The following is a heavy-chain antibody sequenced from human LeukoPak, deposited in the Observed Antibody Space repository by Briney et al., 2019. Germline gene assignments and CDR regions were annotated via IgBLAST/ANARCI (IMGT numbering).Heavy chain of an antibody. CDR1: GYTFTGYY. CDR3: ARVRQLWLGPFDY. D-gene: IGHD5-18*01. CDR2: INPNSGGT. Sequence: GASVKVSCKASGYTFTGYYMHWVRQAPGRGLEWMGWINPNSGGTNYAQKFQGRVTMTRDTSISTAYMELSRLRSDDTAVYYCARVRQLWLGPFDYWGQGTLVTVSS. V-gene: IGHV1-2*02. J-gene: IGHJ4*02.